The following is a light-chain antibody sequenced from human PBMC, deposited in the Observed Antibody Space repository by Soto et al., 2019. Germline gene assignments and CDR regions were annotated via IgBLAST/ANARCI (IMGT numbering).Light chain of an antibody. J-gene: IGKJ2*01. V-gene: IGKV1-5*03. Sequence: DIQMTQSPSTLSASVGARVTITCRASQSISSWLAWYQQKPGKAPKLLIYKASSLESGVPSRFSGSGPGTEFTLTISSLQPDDFATYYCQQYNSYPTFGQGTKLEIK. CDR1: QSISSW. CDR2: KAS. CDR3: QQYNSYPT.